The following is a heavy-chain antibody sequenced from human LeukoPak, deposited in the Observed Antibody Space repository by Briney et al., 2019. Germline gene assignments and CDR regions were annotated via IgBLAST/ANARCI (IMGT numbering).Heavy chain of an antibody. CDR1: GGSISSGGYY. J-gene: IGHJ5*02. V-gene: IGHV4-31*03. CDR3: ARDSVYATNWFDP. D-gene: IGHD2-8*01. CDR2: IYYSGST. Sequence: SETLSLTCTVSGGSISSGGYYWSWIRQHPGKGLEWIGYIYYSGSTYYNPSLKSRVTISVDTSKNQFSLKLSSVTAADTAVYYCARDSVYATNWFDPWGQGTLVTVSS.